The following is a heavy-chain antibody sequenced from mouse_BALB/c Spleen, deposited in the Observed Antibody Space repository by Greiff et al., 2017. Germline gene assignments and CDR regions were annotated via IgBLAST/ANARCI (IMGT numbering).Heavy chain of an antibody. Sequence: EVQLQESGAELVKPGASVKLSCTASGFNIKDTYMHWVKQRPEQGLEWIGRIDPANGNTKYDPKFQGKATITADTSSNTAYLQLSSLTSEDTAVYYCARDGNYPHYAMDDWGQGTSVTVAS. CDR3: ARDGNYPHYAMDD. D-gene: IGHD2-1*01. J-gene: IGHJ4*01. CDR1: GFNIKDTY. CDR2: IDPANGNT. V-gene: IGHV14-3*02.